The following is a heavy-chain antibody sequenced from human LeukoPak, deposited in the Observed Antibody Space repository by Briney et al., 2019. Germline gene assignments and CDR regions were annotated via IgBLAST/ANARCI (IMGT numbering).Heavy chain of an antibody. J-gene: IGHJ4*02. CDR3: ARDESSSWYN. D-gene: IGHD6-13*01. V-gene: IGHV3-74*01. Sequence: GGSLRLSCAASGFIFSSYWMHWFRQGPGKGLVWVSRISTDGSSTSYADSVKGRFTISRDNAKNTLYLQMDSLRAEDSAVYYCARDESSSWYNWGQGTLVTVSS. CDR1: GFIFSSYW. CDR2: ISTDGSST.